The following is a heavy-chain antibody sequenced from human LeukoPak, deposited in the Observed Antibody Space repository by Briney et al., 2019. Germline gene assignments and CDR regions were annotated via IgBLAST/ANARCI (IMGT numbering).Heavy chain of an antibody. J-gene: IGHJ6*03. CDR3: ARDSGDYVYYYYMDV. V-gene: IGHV3-23*01. Sequence: PGGSLRLSCAASGFTFSTYAMSWVRQAPGKGLEWISTISGSGGSTYYADSVKGRFTISRDNAKNSLYLQMNSLRAEDTAVYYCARDSGDYVYYYYMDVWGKGTTVTVSS. D-gene: IGHD2-21*02. CDR1: GFTFSTYA. CDR2: ISGSGGST.